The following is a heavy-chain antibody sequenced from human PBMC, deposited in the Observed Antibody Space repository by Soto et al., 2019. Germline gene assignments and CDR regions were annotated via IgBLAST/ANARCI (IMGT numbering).Heavy chain of an antibody. CDR2: IHYSGST. V-gene: IGHV4-31*03. Sequence: PSETLSLTCTVSGGSISSGGYYWSWIRQHPGKGLEWIGYIHYSGSTYYNPSLKSRVTISVDTSKNQFSLKLSSVTAADTAVYYCARGFGDYLLWEDSGGMDVWGQGTTVT. CDR1: GGSISSGGYY. D-gene: IGHD4-17*01. CDR3: ARGFGDYLLWEDSGGMDV. J-gene: IGHJ6*02.